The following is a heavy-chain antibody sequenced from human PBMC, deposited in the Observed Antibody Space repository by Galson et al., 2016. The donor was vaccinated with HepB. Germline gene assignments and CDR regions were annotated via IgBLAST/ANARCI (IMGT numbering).Heavy chain of an antibody. V-gene: IGHV4-59*01. CDR1: GGSISDYF. D-gene: IGHD2-15*01. J-gene: IGHJ3*02. Sequence: SETLSLTCTVSGGSISDYFWSWIRQPPGKGLEWIGYIYYPGSTNYNPSLKSRVTMSVDTSKNQLSLKLSSMTAADTAVYYCARDAFGGSDAFDIWGQGTMVTVSS. CDR3: ARDAFGGSDAFDI. CDR2: IYYPGST.